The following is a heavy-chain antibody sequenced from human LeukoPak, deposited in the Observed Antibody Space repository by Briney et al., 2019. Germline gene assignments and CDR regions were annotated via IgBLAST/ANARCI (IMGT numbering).Heavy chain of an antibody. CDR1: GGSISSYY. Sequence: SETLSLTCTVSGGSISSYYWSWIRQPPGKGLEWIGYIYYSGSTNYNPSLKSRVTISVDTSKNQFSLKLSSVTAADTAVYYCARGTYSSSWYWFDPWGQGTLVTVSS. CDR3: ARGTYSSSWYWFDP. CDR2: IYYSGST. D-gene: IGHD6-13*01. J-gene: IGHJ5*02. V-gene: IGHV4-59*01.